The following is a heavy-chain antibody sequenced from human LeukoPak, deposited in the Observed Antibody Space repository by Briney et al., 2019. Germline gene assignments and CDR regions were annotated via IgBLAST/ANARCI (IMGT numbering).Heavy chain of an antibody. Sequence: PGGSLRLSCAASGFTFSSYLMHWARQAPGKGPVWVSRTNNDGSSTSYADSVKGRFTISRDNAKNTLYLQMNSLRAEDTAVYYCARSDTAMVKGLYWGQGTLVTVSS. CDR1: GFTFSSYL. CDR3: ARSDTAMVKGLY. V-gene: IGHV3-74*01. D-gene: IGHD5-18*01. CDR2: TNNDGSST. J-gene: IGHJ4*02.